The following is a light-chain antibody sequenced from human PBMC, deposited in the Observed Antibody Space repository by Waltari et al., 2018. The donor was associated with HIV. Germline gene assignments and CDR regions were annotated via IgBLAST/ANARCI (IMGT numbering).Light chain of an antibody. CDR1: DSDVGRYSR. CDR2: EVS. V-gene: IGLV2-18*02. CDR3: ISYTTRTTWV. J-gene: IGLJ1*01. Sequence: QSALTQPPSVSGSPGQSVTISCTGTDSDVGRYSRFSWYQQPPGTAPNLILYEVSNRPSGVPDRFSGSKSGNMASLTISGLLPEDEALYYCISYTTRTTWVFGSGTEVTVL.